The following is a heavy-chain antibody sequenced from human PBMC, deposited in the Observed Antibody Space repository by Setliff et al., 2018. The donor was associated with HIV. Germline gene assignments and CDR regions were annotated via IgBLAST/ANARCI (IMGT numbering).Heavy chain of an antibody. V-gene: IGHV4-59*08. D-gene: IGHD6-19*01. CDR2: IHYSGST. J-gene: IGHJ4*02. Sequence: ETLSLTCTVSGGSISSSYWTWTRQPPGKGLEWIGNIHYSGSTYYNPSLKTRVTISVDGSKNQFSLKLKSVTAADTAVYYCANDQWDCWGQGTLVTVSS. CDR3: ANDQWDC. CDR1: GGSISSSY.